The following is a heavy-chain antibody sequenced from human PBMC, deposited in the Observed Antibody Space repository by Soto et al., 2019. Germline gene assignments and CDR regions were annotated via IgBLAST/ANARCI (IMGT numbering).Heavy chain of an antibody. J-gene: IGHJ4*02. V-gene: IGHV3-30*19. CDR1: GFMFKSYV. Sequence: QLQLVESGGGVVQPGTSLRLSCTASGFMFKSYVMHWVRQAPGKWLEWVAPTSYDGNNKYYGDSVKGRYTVSRDNSKNTLHMQMNSLRPEDMALAYCSRWGTTGVFDLWVQGTPIYVSS. CDR2: TSYDGNNK. CDR3: SRWGTTGVFDL. D-gene: IGHD1-1*01.